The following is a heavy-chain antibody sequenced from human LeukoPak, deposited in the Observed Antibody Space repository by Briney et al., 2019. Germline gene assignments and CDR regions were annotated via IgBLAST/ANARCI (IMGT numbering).Heavy chain of an antibody. D-gene: IGHD6-19*01. Sequence: SVKVSCKASGGTFSSYAISWVRQAPGQGLEWMGRIIPILGIANYAQKFQGRVTITADKSTSTAYMELSSLRSEDTAVYYCARDEDSSGWYPDAFDIWGQGTKVTVSS. CDR2: IIPILGIA. V-gene: IGHV1-69*04. J-gene: IGHJ3*02. CDR1: GGTFSSYA. CDR3: ARDEDSSGWYPDAFDI.